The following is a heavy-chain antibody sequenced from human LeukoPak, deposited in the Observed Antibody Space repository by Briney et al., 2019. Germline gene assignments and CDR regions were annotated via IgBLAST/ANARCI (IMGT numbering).Heavy chain of an antibody. CDR2: IYTSGST. D-gene: IGHD3-3*01. CDR1: GGSISSYY. J-gene: IGHJ4*02. Sequence: SETLSLTCTVSGGSISSYYWSWIRQPAGKGLEWIGRIYTSGSTNYNPSLKSRVTMSVDTSKNQFSPKLSSVTAADTAVYYCASGPRLRFLEWLPDYWGQGTLVTVPS. CDR3: ASGPRLRFLEWLPDY. V-gene: IGHV4-4*07.